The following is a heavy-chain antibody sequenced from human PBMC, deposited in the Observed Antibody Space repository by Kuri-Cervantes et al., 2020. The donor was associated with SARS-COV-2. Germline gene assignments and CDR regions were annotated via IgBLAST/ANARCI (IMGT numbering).Heavy chain of an antibody. D-gene: IGHD3-22*01. CDR1: GFTVSSNY. V-gene: IGHV3-48*01. J-gene: IGHJ6*02. Sequence: GESLKISCAASGFTVSSNYMSWVRQAPGKGLEGVSYISSSSSTLYYAASVKGRFTISRDNGKNSLYLQMNSLRAEDTAVYYCARDSVRYYYDSSGYYPPRDYYYYGMDVWGQGTTVTVSS. CDR2: ISSSSSTL. CDR3: ARDSVRYYYDSSGYYPPRDYYYYGMDV.